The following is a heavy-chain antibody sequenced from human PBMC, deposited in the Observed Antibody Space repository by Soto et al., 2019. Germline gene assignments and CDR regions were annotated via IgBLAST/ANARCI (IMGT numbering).Heavy chain of an antibody. CDR2: ISYDGSNK. V-gene: IGHV3-30-3*01. CDR1: GFTFSSYA. D-gene: IGHD6-19*01. CDR3: ARDHHQWLAQLPLDY. J-gene: IGHJ4*02. Sequence: GGSLRLSCAASGFTFSSYAMNWVRQAPGKGLEWVAVISYDGSNKYYADSVKGRFTISRDNSKNTMYLQMNSLRAEDTAVYYCARDHHQWLAQLPLDYWGQGTLVTVSS.